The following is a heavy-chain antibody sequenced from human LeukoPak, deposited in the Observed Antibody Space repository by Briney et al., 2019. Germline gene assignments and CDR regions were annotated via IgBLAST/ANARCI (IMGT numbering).Heavy chain of an antibody. CDR3: AIDPSDGYNPLFVY. CDR1: GFTFSSYS. D-gene: IGHD5-24*01. V-gene: IGHV3-21*01. Sequence: GGSLRLSCAASGFTFSSYSMNWVRQAPGKGLEWVSFISSSSSYKYADSVKGRFTISRDNVKNSLYLQMNSLRAEDTAVYYCAIDPSDGYNPLFVYWGQGTLVTVSS. J-gene: IGHJ4*02. CDR2: ISSSSSY.